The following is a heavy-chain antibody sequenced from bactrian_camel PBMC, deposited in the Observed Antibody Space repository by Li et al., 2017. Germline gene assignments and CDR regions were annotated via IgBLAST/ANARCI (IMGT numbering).Heavy chain of an antibody. CDR2: IDGDGRP. CDR3: AAMPGPPDMGWASANEYRY. J-gene: IGHJ4*01. V-gene: IGHV3S6*01. Sequence: HVQLVESGGGLVQPGGSLRLSCAVSGNTYSTYCMGWFRLTPGKEREAVASIDGDGRPFYADPVKGRFTVSQDSAKNTPYLQMNNLRPDDSAMYYCAAMPGPPDMGWASANEYRYWGQGTQVTVS. D-gene: IGHD3*01. CDR1: GNTYSTYC.